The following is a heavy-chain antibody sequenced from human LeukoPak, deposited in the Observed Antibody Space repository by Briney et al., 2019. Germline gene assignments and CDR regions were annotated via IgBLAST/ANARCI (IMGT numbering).Heavy chain of an antibody. CDR1: GFTFSSYS. V-gene: IGHV3-21*01. J-gene: IGHJ3*02. CDR2: ISSSSSYI. CDR3: ARGPDYYDSSAFIPHGAFDI. Sequence: PGGSLRLSCAASGFTFSSYSMNWVRQAPGKGLEWVSSISSSSSYIYYADSVKGRFTISRDNAKNSLYLQMNSLRAEDTAVYYCARGPDYYDSSAFIPHGAFDIWGQGTMVTVSS. D-gene: IGHD3-22*01.